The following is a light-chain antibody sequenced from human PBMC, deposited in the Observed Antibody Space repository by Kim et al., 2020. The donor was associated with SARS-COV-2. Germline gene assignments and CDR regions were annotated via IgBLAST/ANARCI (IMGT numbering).Light chain of an antibody. CDR2: YDS. J-gene: IGLJ3*02. V-gene: IGLV3-21*04. CDR1: NIGSKS. CDR3: QAWDSSSDYLV. Sequence: SYELTQPPSVSVAPGKTARITCGGNNIGSKSVHWYQQKPGQAPVLVIYYDSDRPSGIPERFSGSNSGNTATLTISRVEAGDEADYYCQAWDSSSDYLVFGGGTQLTVL.